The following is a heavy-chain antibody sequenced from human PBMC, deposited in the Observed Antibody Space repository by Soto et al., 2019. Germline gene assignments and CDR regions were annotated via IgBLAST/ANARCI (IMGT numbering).Heavy chain of an antibody. CDR2: IKQDGSKK. J-gene: IGHJ6*02. D-gene: IGHD3-10*01. CDR1: GFTFSSYW. CDR3: ARDNYGSGSASHRDYYYYYGMDV. Sequence: GGSLRLSCAASGFTFSSYWMSWVRQAPGKGLEWVANIKQDGSKKYYVDSVKGRFTISRDNAKNSLYLQMNSLRAEDTAVYYCARDNYGSGSASHRDYYYYYGMDVWGQGTTVTVSS. V-gene: IGHV3-7*05.